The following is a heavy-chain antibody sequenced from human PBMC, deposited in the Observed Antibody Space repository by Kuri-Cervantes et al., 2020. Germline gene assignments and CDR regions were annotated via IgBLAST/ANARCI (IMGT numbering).Heavy chain of an antibody. J-gene: IGHJ3*02. V-gene: IGHV3-48*02. CDR1: GFTFSSYS. CDR3: ARLSRGLDI. CDR2: ISSSGSTI. Sequence: GESLKISCAASGFTFSSYSMNWVRQAPGKGLEWVSYISSSGSTIYYADSVKGRFTISRDNAKNSLYLQMNSLRDEDTAVYYCARLSRGLDIWGQGTMVTVSS.